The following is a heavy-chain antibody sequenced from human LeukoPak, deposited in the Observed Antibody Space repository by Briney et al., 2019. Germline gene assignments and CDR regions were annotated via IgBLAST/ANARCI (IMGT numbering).Heavy chain of an antibody. CDR3: ARAPDIPSSDFYFPFDY. V-gene: IGHV3-48*01. CDR1: GFTFSTYS. CDR2: ISSSTSTL. Sequence: PGGSLRLSCVGSGFTFSTYSFNWVRQAPGKGLEWVSYISSSTSTLFYADSVRGRFTISRDNAKNSLYLQMNSLRAGDSAVYYCARAPDIPSSDFYFPFDYWGQGILVTVSS. J-gene: IGHJ4*02. D-gene: IGHD3-22*01.